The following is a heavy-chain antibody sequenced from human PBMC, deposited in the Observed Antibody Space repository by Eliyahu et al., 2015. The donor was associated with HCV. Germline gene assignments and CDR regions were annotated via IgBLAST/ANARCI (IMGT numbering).Heavy chain of an antibody. Sequence: QVQLVQSGAEVKKPGASVKVSCXXXGYTFTSXSIHWVRQAPGQRLEWLGRINAGTGXTKYSQKFQGRVTLSRDTSASTVYMELSSLRSEDTAVYYCGRVGVYHYYYGMDVWGQGTTVTVSS. CDR3: GRVGVYHYYYGMDV. V-gene: IGHV1-3*01. CDR1: GYTFTSXS. CDR2: INAGTGXT. D-gene: IGHD3-10*01. J-gene: IGHJ6*02.